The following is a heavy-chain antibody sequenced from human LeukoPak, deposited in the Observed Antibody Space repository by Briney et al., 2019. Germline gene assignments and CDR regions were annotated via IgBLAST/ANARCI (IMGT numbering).Heavy chain of an antibody. J-gene: IGHJ4*02. CDR2: INPDNGNT. CDR3: ATYYCSTTSCYPYFFDY. V-gene: IGHV1-18*01. D-gene: IGHD2-2*01. Sequence: AASVKVSCKASGYPFTRYGISWVRQAPGQGLESMGWINPDNGNTKYAQKFQGRVTMTTDTSTSTAHMELRSLRSDDTAVYYCATYYCSTTSCYPYFFDYWGQGTLVTVSS. CDR1: GYPFTRYG.